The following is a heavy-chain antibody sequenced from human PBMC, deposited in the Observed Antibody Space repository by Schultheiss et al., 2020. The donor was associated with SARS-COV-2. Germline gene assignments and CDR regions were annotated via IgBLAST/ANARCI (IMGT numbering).Heavy chain of an antibody. CDR3: ARLAGDYYDSSGQGWYYYYYYGMDV. V-gene: IGHV3-7*01. CDR2: IKQDGSEK. CDR1: GFTFSSYW. Sequence: GGSLRLSCAASGFTFSSYWMSWVRQAPGKGLEWVANIKQDGSEKYYVDSVKGRFTISRDNAKNSLYLQMNSLRAEDTAVYYCARLAGDYYDSSGQGWYYYYYYGMDVGGQGTTVTVAS. J-gene: IGHJ6*02. D-gene: IGHD3-22*01.